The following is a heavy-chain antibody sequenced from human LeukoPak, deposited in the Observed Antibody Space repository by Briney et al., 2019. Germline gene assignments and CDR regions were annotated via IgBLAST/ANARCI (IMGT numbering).Heavy chain of an antibody. D-gene: IGHD2-2*02. V-gene: IGHV3-23*01. CDR1: GFSFSSYA. CDR2: IRDTGVAT. Sequence: PGGSLRLSCAASGFSFSSYAMSWVRHAPGKGLEWVSGIRDTGVATYYADSAKGRFTISRDNSKNTLYLQMNSLRANDTAIYYCTKESIYCSSTSCYSPYGIDVWGQGTTVTVSS. J-gene: IGHJ6*02. CDR3: TKESIYCSSTSCYSPYGIDV.